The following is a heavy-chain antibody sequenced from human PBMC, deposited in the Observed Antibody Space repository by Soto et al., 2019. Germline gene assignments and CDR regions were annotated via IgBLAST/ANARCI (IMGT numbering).Heavy chain of an antibody. V-gene: IGHV1-69*13. D-gene: IGHD3-22*01. Sequence: ASVEVSCRASGGTFSSYAISWVRQAPGQGLEWMGGIIPIFGTANYAQKFQGRVTITADESTSTAYMELSSLRSEDTAVYYCARHGVYYDSSGYLRAEYFQHWGQGTLVTVS. CDR3: ARHGVYYDSSGYLRAEYFQH. CDR2: IIPIFGTA. CDR1: GGTFSSYA. J-gene: IGHJ1*01.